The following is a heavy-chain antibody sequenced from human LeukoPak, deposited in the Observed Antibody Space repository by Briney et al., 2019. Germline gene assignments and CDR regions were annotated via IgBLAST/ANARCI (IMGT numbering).Heavy chain of an antibody. V-gene: IGHV3-53*01. CDR1: GFTVSSNY. CDR3: ATPTIFGMADDY. D-gene: IGHD3-3*01. CDR2: IYSGGST. Sequence: PGGSLRLSCAASGFTVSSNYMSWVRQAPGKGLEWVSVIYSGGSTYYADSVKGRFTISRDNSKNTLFLQMSSLRAEDTAVYYCATPTIFGMADDYWGQGTLVTVSS. J-gene: IGHJ4*02.